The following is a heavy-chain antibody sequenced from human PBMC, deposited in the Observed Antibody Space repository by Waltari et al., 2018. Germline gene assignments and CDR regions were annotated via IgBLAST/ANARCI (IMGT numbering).Heavy chain of an antibody. D-gene: IGHD6-13*01. J-gene: IGHJ1*01. CDR3: ASSSWYAEYFQH. CDR1: GGSLSSGDYY. V-gene: IGHV4-30-4*08. CDR2: NYYRGST. Sequence: QVQLQESGPGLVTPSQTLSLPCTVSGGSLSSGDYYWSWIRQPPGKGLEWIGYNYYRGSTYYNPSLKSRVTISVDTSKNQFSLKLSSVTAADTAVYYCASSSWYAEYFQHWGQGTLVTVSS.